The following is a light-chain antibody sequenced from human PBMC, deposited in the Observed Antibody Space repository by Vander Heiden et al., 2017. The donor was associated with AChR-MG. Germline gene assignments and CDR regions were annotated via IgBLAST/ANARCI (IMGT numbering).Light chain of an antibody. CDR1: QSISTY. V-gene: IGKV1-39*01. CDR3: QQSQSTPLT. J-gene: IGKJ4*01. CDR2: AAS. Sequence: DIQMTQSPSSLSASVGDRVTITCRASQSISTYLNWYQQKPGKAPKVLISAASTLQSGVPSRFSDSGSGTAFTLTISRLQPEDFATYYCQQSQSTPLTFGGGTEVVIK.